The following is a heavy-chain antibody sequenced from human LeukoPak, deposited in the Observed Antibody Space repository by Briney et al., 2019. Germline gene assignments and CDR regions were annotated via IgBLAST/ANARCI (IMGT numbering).Heavy chain of an antibody. Sequence: SETLSLTCTVSGDSISSYYWYWFRQPSGKELEWVACIYYSGITHYNPSLKSRVTISLDTSKNQFSLRLSSVTAADTAVYYCAREGIVRTYDQWGQGTLVTVSS. J-gene: IGHJ4*02. D-gene: IGHD2/OR15-2a*01. CDR2: IYYSGIT. CDR3: AREGIVRTYDQ. V-gene: IGHV4-59*12. CDR1: GDSISSYY.